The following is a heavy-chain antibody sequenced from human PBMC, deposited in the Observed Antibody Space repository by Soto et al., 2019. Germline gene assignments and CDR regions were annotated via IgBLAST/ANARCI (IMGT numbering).Heavy chain of an antibody. D-gene: IGHD4-17*01. CDR1: GFTFRNYA. CDR2: ISAAGGRT. V-gene: IGHV3-23*01. CDR3: GKDPNGDFVGAFDM. J-gene: IGHJ3*02. Sequence: VQLLESGGGLVQPGGSLRLSCAASGFTFRNYAMSWVRQAPGKGPPWVSGISAAGGRTYYADSVKGRFTISRDNSRATLYLQMTSLSAEDTALYYCGKDPNGDFVGAFDMWGPGTVVTVSS.